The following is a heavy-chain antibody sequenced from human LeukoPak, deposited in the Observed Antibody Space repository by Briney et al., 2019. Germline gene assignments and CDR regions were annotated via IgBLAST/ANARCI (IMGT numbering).Heavy chain of an antibody. D-gene: IGHD6-13*01. J-gene: IGHJ4*02. CDR2: LYSSGST. CDR3: ARLSVGSSVFLDY. Sequence: KASETLSLTCTVSGGSISSFYWSWIRQPPGKGLEFIGYLYSSGSTNYNPSLKSRVTISVDTSKNQFSLKLSSVTAADTAVYYCARLSVGSSVFLDYWGQGTRVTVSS. CDR1: GGSISSFY. V-gene: IGHV4-59*01.